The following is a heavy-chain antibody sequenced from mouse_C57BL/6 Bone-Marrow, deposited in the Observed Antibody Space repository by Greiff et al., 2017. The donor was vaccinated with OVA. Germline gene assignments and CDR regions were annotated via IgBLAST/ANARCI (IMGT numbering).Heavy chain of an antibody. CDR2: ISDGGSYT. Sequence: EVQGVESGGGLVKPGGSLKLSCAASGFTFSSYAMSWVRQTPEKRLEWVATISDGGSYTYYPDNVKGRFTISRDNAKNNLYLQMSHLKSEDTAMYYCARVDDYDAYYAMDYWGQGTSVTVSS. J-gene: IGHJ4*01. CDR1: GFTFSSYA. D-gene: IGHD2-4*01. V-gene: IGHV5-4*01. CDR3: ARVDDYDAYYAMDY.